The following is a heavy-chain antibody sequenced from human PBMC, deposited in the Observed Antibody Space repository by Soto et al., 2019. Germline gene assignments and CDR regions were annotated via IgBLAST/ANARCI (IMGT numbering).Heavy chain of an antibody. CDR2: ISWNSDSI. CDR1: GFIFDDFA. Sequence: EAQLVESGGGLVQPGRSLRLSCAGSGFIFDDFAIHWVRQAPGKGLEWVSGISWNSDSIGYAGSVKGRFTISRDNAKNALYLQMNSLRVEYTALYYCTKVGGLYDFWSGPLHFDLWGQGTLVTVSS. J-gene: IGHJ4*02. CDR3: TKVGGLYDFWSGPLHFDL. D-gene: IGHD3-3*01. V-gene: IGHV3-9*01.